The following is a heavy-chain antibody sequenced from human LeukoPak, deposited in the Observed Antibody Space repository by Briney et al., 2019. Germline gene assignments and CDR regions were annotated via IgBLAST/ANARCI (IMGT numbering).Heavy chain of an antibody. CDR1: GFTFSTFA. D-gene: IGHD2-8*02. V-gene: IGHV3-23*01. Sequence: GGSLRLSCVASGFTFSTFAMIWVRQPPGKGLEWVSSIFPSGGEIHYADSVRGRFTISRDNSRNTLYLQMNSLRVEDTAVYYCTKAPLRSCTGAFCYPFDYWGQGTLVTVSS. CDR3: TKAPLRSCTGAFCYPFDY. CDR2: IFPSGGEI. J-gene: IGHJ4*02.